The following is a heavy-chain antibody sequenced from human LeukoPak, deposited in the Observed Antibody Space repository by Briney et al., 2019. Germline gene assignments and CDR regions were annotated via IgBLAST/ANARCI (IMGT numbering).Heavy chain of an antibody. CDR3: ARGLHNWNDVSDY. CDR2: INPNSGGT. D-gene: IGHD1-1*01. Sequence: ASVKVSCKASGHTFTGYYMHWVRQAPGQGLEWMGRINPNSGGTNYAQKFQGRVTMTRDTSISTAYMELSRLRSVDTAVYYCARGLHNWNDVSDYWGQGTLVTVSS. J-gene: IGHJ4*02. CDR1: GHTFTGYY. V-gene: IGHV1-2*06.